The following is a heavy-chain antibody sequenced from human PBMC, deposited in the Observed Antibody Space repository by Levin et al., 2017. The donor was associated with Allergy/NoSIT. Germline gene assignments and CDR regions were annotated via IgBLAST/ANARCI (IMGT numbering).Heavy chain of an antibody. CDR2: IYYSGST. CDR1: GGSISSYY. Sequence: PSETLSLTCTVSGGSISSYYWSWIRQPPGKGLEWIGYIYYSGSTNYNPSLKSRVTISVDTSKNQFSLKLSSVTAADTAVYYCARQGGAYCSSTSCYTRAYYDYGMDVWGQGTTVTVSS. V-gene: IGHV4-59*08. D-gene: IGHD2-2*02. CDR3: ARQGGAYCSSTSCYTRAYYDYGMDV. J-gene: IGHJ6*02.